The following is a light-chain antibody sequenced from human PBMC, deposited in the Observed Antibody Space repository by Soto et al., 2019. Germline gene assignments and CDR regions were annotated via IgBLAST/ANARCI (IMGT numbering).Light chain of an antibody. CDR2: GAS. Sequence: ETVVTQSPATLSVSPGERATLSCRASQSVTTNLARYQQKSGQAPRLLIYGASTRATGVPARFSGSGSGTEFTLTISSLQSEDFAVYYCQQYNDWPPYTFGQGTKLEIK. J-gene: IGKJ2*01. CDR1: QSVTTN. V-gene: IGKV3-15*01. CDR3: QQYNDWPPYT.